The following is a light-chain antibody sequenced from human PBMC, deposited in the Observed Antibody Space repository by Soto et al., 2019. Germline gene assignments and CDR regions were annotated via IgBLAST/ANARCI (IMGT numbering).Light chain of an antibody. V-gene: IGLV1-44*01. J-gene: IGLJ2*01. Sequence: SVLTQPPSASGAPGQRVTISCSGSSSNIGTTTVNWYQHVPGTAPKLLIYNINQRPSGVPDRFSGSRSGTSASLAISGLQYEDEADYYCSSWDDSLNGVVFGRGTKLTVL. CDR2: NIN. CDR3: SSWDDSLNGVV. CDR1: SSNIGTTT.